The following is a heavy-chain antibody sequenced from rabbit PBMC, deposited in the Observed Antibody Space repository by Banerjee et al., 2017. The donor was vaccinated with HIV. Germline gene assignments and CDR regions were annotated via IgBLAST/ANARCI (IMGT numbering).Heavy chain of an antibody. J-gene: IGHJ3*01. CDR1: GFSFSNKYV. D-gene: IGHD4-2*01. CDR2: IYTNGGST. CDR3: ARGDAGSSWGLDL. Sequence: QEQLVESGGGLVKPEGSLTLTCTASGFSFSNKYVMCWVRQAPGKGLELIACIYTNGGSTWYASCVNGRFTISKTSSTTVTLQMTSLTAADTATYFCARGDAGSSWGLDLWGQGTLVTVS. V-gene: IGHV1S45*01.